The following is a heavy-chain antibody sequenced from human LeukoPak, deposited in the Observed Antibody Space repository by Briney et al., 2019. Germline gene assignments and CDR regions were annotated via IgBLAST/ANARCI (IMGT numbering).Heavy chain of an antibody. Sequence: GGSLRLSCAASGFTVRSTFMTWVRQAPGKGLEWVSLIYSGDSTYYADSVKGRFTISRDNSGNTLYLQLNSLRAEDTAVYYCAKEYLIWFGDFDAFDIWGQGTMVTVSS. D-gene: IGHD3-10*01. J-gene: IGHJ3*02. CDR1: GFTVRSTF. CDR2: IYSGDST. CDR3: AKEYLIWFGDFDAFDI. V-gene: IGHV3-66*01.